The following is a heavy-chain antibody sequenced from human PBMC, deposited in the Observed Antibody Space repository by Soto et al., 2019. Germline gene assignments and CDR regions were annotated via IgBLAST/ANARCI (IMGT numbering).Heavy chain of an antibody. V-gene: IGHV3-23*01. Sequence: GGSLRLSCAASGFSISSNAMYWVRQAPGKGLEWVSGISERGDSTHYADSVKGRFTISRDTSKNTLCVQLNTLRADDTAVYYCAKDKPGTTSFDYWGQGTLVTVSS. J-gene: IGHJ4*02. D-gene: IGHD1-1*01. CDR3: AKDKPGTTSFDY. CDR1: GFSISSNA. CDR2: ISERGDST.